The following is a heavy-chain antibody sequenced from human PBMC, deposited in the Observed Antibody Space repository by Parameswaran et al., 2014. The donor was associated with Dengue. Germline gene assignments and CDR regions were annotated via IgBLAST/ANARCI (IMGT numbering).Heavy chain of an antibody. J-gene: IGHJ6*02. V-gene: IGHV4-34*01. CDR3: ARRARYYGSGSYVWDHYYYYYGMDV. CDR2: INHSGST. Sequence: RWIRQPPGKGLEWIGEINHSGSTNYNPSLKSRVTISVDTSKNQFSLKLSSVTAADTAVYYCARRARYYGSGSYVWDHYYYYYGMDVWGQGTTVTVSS. D-gene: IGHD3-10*01.